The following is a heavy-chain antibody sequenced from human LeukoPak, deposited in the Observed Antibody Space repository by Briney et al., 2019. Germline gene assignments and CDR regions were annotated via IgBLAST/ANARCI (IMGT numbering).Heavy chain of an antibody. D-gene: IGHD3-16*01. CDR2: ISSNGGST. Sequence: GGSLRLSCAASGFTFSSYAMHWVRQAPGKGLEYVSAISSNGGSTYYANSVKGRFTISRDNSKNTLYLQMGSLRAEDMAVYYCARVHYDYVWGSSGSDYYYYYMDVWGKGTTVTISS. J-gene: IGHJ6*03. CDR1: GFTFSSYA. CDR3: ARVHYDYVWGSSGSDYYYYYMDV. V-gene: IGHV3-64*01.